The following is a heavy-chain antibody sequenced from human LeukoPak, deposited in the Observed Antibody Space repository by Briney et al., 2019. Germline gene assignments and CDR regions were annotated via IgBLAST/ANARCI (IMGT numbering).Heavy chain of an antibody. CDR1: GGSISSSSYY. D-gene: IGHD3-22*01. J-gene: IGHJ3*02. CDR3: ARRHRTADDSLSPDAFDI. V-gene: IGHV4-39*07. Sequence: PSETLSLTCTVSGGSISSSSYYWGWIRQPPGKGLEWIGSIYYSGSTYYNPSLKSRVTISVDTSKNQFSLKLSSVTAADTAVYYCARRHRTADDSLSPDAFDIWGQGTMVTVSS. CDR2: IYYSGST.